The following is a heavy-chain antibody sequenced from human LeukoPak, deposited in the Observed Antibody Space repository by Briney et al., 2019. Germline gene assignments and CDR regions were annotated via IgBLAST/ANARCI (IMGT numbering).Heavy chain of an antibody. Sequence: PGGSLRLSCAASGFTFSNAWMSWVRQAPGKGLEWVGRIKSKTDGGTTDYAAPVKGRFTISRDDSKNTLYLQMNSLKTEDTAVYYCTTAGHYYGSGSYYNDAFDIWGQGTMVTVSS. D-gene: IGHD3-10*01. J-gene: IGHJ3*02. CDR1: GFTFSNAW. V-gene: IGHV3-15*01. CDR3: TTAGHYYGSGSYYNDAFDI. CDR2: IKSKTDGGTT.